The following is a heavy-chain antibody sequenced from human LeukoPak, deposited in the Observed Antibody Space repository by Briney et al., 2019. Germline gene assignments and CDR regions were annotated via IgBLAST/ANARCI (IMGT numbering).Heavy chain of an antibody. Sequence: GGSLRLSCAASGFTFSSYSMNWVRQAPGKGLEWVSSISSSSSYIYYADSVKGRFTISRDNAKNSLYLQMNSLRAEDTAVYYCARVIAVAGNPFDYWGQGTLVTVSS. V-gene: IGHV3-21*01. CDR1: GFTFSSYS. CDR2: ISSSSSYI. J-gene: IGHJ4*02. CDR3: ARVIAVAGNPFDY. D-gene: IGHD6-19*01.